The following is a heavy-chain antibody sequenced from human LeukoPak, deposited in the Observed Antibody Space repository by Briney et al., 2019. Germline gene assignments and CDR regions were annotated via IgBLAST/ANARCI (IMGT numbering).Heavy chain of an antibody. D-gene: IGHD2-2*02. Sequence: GGSLRLSCAASGFTFSRYWMHWLRQAPGKGLVWVSRINSDGSSTSYADSVKGRFTISRDNAKNTVYLQMNSLRAEDTAVYYCETSHTLYYWGPGTLVTVSS. V-gene: IGHV3-74*01. CDR1: GFTFSRYW. J-gene: IGHJ4*02. CDR2: INSDGSST. CDR3: ETSHTLYY.